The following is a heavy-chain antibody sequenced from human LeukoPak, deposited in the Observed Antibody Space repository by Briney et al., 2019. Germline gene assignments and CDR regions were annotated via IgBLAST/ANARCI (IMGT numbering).Heavy chain of an antibody. Sequence: SETLSLTCTVSGGSISSSSYYWGWIRQPPGKGLEWIGSIYYSGSTYYNPSLKSRVTISVDTSKNQFSLKLSSVTAADTAVYYCAREGRSMVFRGLDYWGQGTLVTVSS. V-gene: IGHV4-39*07. D-gene: IGHD3-10*01. J-gene: IGHJ4*02. CDR3: AREGRSMVFRGLDY. CDR1: GGSISSSSYY. CDR2: IYYSGST.